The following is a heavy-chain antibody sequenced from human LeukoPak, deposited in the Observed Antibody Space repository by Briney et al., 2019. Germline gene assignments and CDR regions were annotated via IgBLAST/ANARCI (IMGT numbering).Heavy chain of an antibody. V-gene: IGHV3-23*01. CDR2: NSGSGGST. D-gene: IGHD3-22*01. J-gene: IGHJ4*02. CDR1: GFTFSSYA. Sequence: GGSLRLSCAASGFTFSSYAMSWVRQAPGKGLEWVSGNSGSGGSTYYADSVKGRFTISRDNSKNTLYLQMNSLRAEDTAVYYCAKKPGYYDTSGPEDYLDYWGQGTLVTVSS. CDR3: AKKPGYYDTSGPEDYLDY.